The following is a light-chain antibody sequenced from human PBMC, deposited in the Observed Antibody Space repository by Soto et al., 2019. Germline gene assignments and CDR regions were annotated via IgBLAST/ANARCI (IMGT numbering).Light chain of an antibody. V-gene: IGKV3-11*01. CDR3: QQRSNWPPYT. J-gene: IGKJ2*01. CDR2: DAS. Sequence: EIVLTQSPATLSLSPGERATLSCRASQSVSSYLAWYQQKPGQAPRLLIYDASNRATGIPARFSGSGSGTDFTLTISSLEPEDFAVYYCQQRSNWPPYTCGQGPKREIK. CDR1: QSVSSY.